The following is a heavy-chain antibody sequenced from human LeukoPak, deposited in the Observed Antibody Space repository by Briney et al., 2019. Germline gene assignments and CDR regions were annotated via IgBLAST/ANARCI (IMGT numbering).Heavy chain of an antibody. CDR1: GFTFDDYA. Sequence: PGRSLRLSCAASGFTFDDYAMHWVRQAPGKGLEWVSGVSWNSGSIGYADSVKGRFTISRDNAKNSLYLQMNSLRAEDTALYYCAKAASYGDYVDNWFDPWGQGTLVNVSS. CDR3: AKAASYGDYVDNWFDP. V-gene: IGHV3-9*01. J-gene: IGHJ5*02. D-gene: IGHD4-17*01. CDR2: VSWNSGSI.